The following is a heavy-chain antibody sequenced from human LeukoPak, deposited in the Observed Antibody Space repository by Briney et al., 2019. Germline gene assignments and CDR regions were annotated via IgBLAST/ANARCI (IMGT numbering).Heavy chain of an antibody. CDR3: ARGEYGMDV. J-gene: IGHJ6*02. CDR2: IYSGGRT. Sequence: PGGSLRLSCAASGFTVSSNHMSWVRQAPGKGLEWVSVIYSGGRTYHADFVKGRFIISRDNSKNTLYLQMNSLRAEDTAVYYCARGEYGMDVWGQGTTVTVSS. V-gene: IGHV3-66*01. CDR1: GFTVSSNH.